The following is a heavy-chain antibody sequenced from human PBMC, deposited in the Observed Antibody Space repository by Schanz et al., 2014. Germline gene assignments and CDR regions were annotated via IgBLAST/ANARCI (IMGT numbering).Heavy chain of an antibody. CDR1: GYTFTSYG. D-gene: IGHD2-2*01. Sequence: QVQLVQSGAEVKKPGASVKVSCKASGYTFTSYGINWVRQAPGQGLEWMGRIIPILGIANYAQKFQGRVTITADKSTFTAYMELSSLRYEDTALYYCARGTMPGTFDIWGQGTMVTVSS. CDR3: ARGTMPGTFDI. J-gene: IGHJ3*02. CDR2: IIPILGIA. V-gene: IGHV1-69*04.